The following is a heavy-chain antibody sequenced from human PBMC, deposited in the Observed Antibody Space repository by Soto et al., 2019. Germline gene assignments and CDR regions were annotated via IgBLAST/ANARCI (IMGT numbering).Heavy chain of an antibody. CDR1: GGTFSSYA. CDR3: ARAGGASGSYHWFDP. Sequence: ASVKVSCKASGGTFSSYAISWVRQAPGRGLEWMGGIIPIVGTSKYAQKFQARVTITADESTSTAYMELRSLTSEDTAVYYCARAGGASGSYHWFDPWGQGTLVTVSS. CDR2: IIPIVGTS. V-gene: IGHV1-69*13. D-gene: IGHD3-10*01. J-gene: IGHJ5*02.